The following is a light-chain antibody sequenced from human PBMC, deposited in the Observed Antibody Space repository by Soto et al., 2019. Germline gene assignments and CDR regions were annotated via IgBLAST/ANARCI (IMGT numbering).Light chain of an antibody. CDR3: QQYINWT. Sequence: DIQMTQSPSTLSASVGDRVTITCRASQSASTFLAWYQQKPGQAPKLLIYDASTLQSGVPSRFSASGSGTEFALTISGLQPDDFAVYYCQQYINWTFGQGTKVDIK. J-gene: IGKJ1*01. V-gene: IGKV1-5*01. CDR2: DAS. CDR1: QSASTF.